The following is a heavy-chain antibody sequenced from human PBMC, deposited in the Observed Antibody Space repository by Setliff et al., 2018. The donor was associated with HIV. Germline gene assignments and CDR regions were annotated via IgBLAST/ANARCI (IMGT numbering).Heavy chain of an antibody. CDR2: MNPNSGNT. Sequence: ASVKVSCKASGYTFTTYDINWVRQATGQGLEWMGWMNPNSGNTGYAQKFQGRVTMTTDTSTSTAYMELRSLRSDDTAVYYCAAIAAAALRGTFDIWGQGTMVTVSS. J-gene: IGHJ3*02. D-gene: IGHD6-13*01. CDR3: AAIAAAALRGTFDI. V-gene: IGHV1-8*02. CDR1: GYTFTTYD.